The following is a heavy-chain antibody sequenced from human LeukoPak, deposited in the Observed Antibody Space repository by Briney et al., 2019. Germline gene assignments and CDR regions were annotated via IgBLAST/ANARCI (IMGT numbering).Heavy chain of an antibody. Sequence: SVKVSCKASGGTFSSYAISWVRQAPGQGLEWMGGIIPIFGTANYAQKFQGRVTITADESTSTAYMELSSLRSEDTAVYYCASQTPVRYCSGGSCYSYAFDIWGQGTMVTVSS. CDR2: IIPIFGTA. CDR3: ASQTPVRYCSGGSCYSYAFDI. J-gene: IGHJ3*02. V-gene: IGHV1-69*01. D-gene: IGHD2-15*01. CDR1: GGTFSSYA.